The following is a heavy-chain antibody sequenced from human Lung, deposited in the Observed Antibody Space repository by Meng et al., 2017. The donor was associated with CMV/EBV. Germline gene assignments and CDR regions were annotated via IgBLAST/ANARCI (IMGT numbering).Heavy chain of an antibody. CDR3: ASSMATITFAFDY. D-gene: IGHD5-24*01. CDR1: GGSISSGSYY. V-gene: IGHV4-61*02. CDR2: IYTSGST. Sequence: VELQGSGPGPVKPPQTLSLTCTVSGGSISSGSYYWSWIRQPAGKGLEWIGRIYTSGSTNYNPSLKSRVTISVDTSKNQFSLKLSSVTAADTAVYYCASSMATITFAFDYWGQGTLVTVSS. J-gene: IGHJ4*02.